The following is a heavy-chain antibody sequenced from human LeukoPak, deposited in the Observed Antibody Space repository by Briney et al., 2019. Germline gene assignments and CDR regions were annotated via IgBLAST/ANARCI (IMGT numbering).Heavy chain of an antibody. CDR3: ARREGYCSSTSCFNWFDP. CDR1: GGSISSYH. J-gene: IGHJ5*02. D-gene: IGHD2-2*01. Sequence: PSETLSLTCTVSGGSISSYHWSWIRQPPGKGLERIGYIYYSGSTNYNPSLKSRVTISVDTSKNQFSLKLSSVTAADTAVYYCARREGYCSSTSCFNWFDPWGQGTLVTVSS. CDR2: IYYSGST. V-gene: IGHV4-59*08.